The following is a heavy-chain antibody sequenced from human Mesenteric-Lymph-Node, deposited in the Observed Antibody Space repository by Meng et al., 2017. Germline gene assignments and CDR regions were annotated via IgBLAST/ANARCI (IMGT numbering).Heavy chain of an antibody. V-gene: IGHV4-39*07. J-gene: IGHJ5*02. Sequence: SETLSLSCTVSGGSISGSTSYWAWIRQPPGKGLEWLGTIYYNGNTYYNASLKSRVTISVDTSKDQFSLKLTSVTAADTAVYYCARDNRDYGNYVGFDPWGQGTLVTVSS. D-gene: IGHD4-11*01. CDR3: ARDNRDYGNYVGFDP. CDR2: IYYNGNT. CDR1: GGSISGSTSY.